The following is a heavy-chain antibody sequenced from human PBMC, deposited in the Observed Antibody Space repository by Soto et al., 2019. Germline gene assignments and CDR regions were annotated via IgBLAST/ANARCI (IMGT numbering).Heavy chain of an antibody. D-gene: IGHD3-16*01. J-gene: IGHJ4*02. Sequence: GGSLRLSCATSGFIFNTFWMSWVRQAPGKGLEWVANIKQDESEKYYVDSVKGRFTISRDNAKNSLYLLMNSLRAEDTAVYYCARGWGIDYWGQGTLVTVSS. CDR1: GFIFNTFW. CDR2: IKQDESEK. CDR3: ARGWGIDY. V-gene: IGHV3-7*01.